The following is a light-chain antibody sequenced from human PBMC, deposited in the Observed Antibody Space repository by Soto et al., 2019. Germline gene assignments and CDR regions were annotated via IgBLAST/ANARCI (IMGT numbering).Light chain of an antibody. CDR1: QSISNW. CDR3: QQYDSYSWT. V-gene: IGKV1-5*01. Sequence: DIQMTQSPSTLSASVGDRVTITCRASQSISNWLAWYQQKPGKAPKVLTYDASNLQSGVPSRFSGSGSATEFTLTISSLQPDDFATYDGQQYDSYSWTFGQGTNVEIK. CDR2: DAS. J-gene: IGKJ1*01.